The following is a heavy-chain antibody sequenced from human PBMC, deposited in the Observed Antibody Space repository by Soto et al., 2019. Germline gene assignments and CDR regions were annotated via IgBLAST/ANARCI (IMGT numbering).Heavy chain of an antibody. D-gene: IGHD2-2*01. CDR1: GYTFTSYG. Sequence: QVQLVQSGAEVKKPGASVKVSCKASGYTFTSYGISWVRQAPGQGLEWMGWISAYNGNTNYAQKLQGRVTMTTDTSTSTAYRELRSLRSDDTAVYYCARVGRGLRYQLLMGGWFDPWGQGTLVTVSS. CDR3: ARVGRGLRYQLLMGGWFDP. V-gene: IGHV1-18*01. J-gene: IGHJ5*02. CDR2: ISAYNGNT.